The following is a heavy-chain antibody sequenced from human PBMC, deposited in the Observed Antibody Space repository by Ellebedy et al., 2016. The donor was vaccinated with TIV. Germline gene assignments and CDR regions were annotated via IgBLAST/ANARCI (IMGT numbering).Heavy chain of an antibody. J-gene: IGHJ6*02. Sequence: PGGSLRLSCAASGFTFRSYGMHRVRQAPGKGLEWVAVIWYDGSNKYYGDSVKGRFTISRDNSKNTLSLQMNSLRAEDTAVYYCARAGEYRDFPQNCYAMDVWGQGTTVTVS. V-gene: IGHV3-33*01. D-gene: IGHD2/OR15-2a*01. CDR2: IWYDGSNK. CDR1: GFTFRSYG. CDR3: ARAGEYRDFPQNCYAMDV.